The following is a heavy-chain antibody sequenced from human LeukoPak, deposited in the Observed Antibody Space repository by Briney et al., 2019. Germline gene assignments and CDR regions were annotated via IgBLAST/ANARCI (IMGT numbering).Heavy chain of an antibody. V-gene: IGHV3-48*03. CDR2: ISSSGSTI. D-gene: IGHD3-22*01. Sequence: GGSLRLSCAASGFTFSSYEMNWVRQAPGKGLEWVSYISSSGSTIYYADSVKGRFTIYRDNAKNSLYLQMNSLRAEDTAVYYCARKYYYDSSGYPSFDYWGQGTLVTVSS. CDR3: ARKYYYDSSGYPSFDY. J-gene: IGHJ4*02. CDR1: GFTFSSYE.